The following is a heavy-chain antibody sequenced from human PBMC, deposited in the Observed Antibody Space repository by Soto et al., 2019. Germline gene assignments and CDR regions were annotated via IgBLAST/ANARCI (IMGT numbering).Heavy chain of an antibody. CDR1: GGIFSTYA. CDR2: IIPIFGTP. V-gene: IGHV1-69*01. CDR3: ARDRDDYGSGNYYNRIDF. D-gene: IGHD3-10*01. J-gene: IGHJ4*02. Sequence: VQLVQSGAEVKKPGSSVKVSCKASGGIFSTYAISWLRQAPGQGLEWMGGIIPIFGTPNYAQRFQGRVTISADESTSTAYMELIRLRSEDTAVYYCARDRDDYGSGNYYNRIDFWCQGTLVPVSS.